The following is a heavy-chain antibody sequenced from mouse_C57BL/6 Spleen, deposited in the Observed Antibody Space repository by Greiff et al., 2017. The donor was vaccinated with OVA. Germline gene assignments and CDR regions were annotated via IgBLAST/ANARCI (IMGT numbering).Heavy chain of an antibody. V-gene: IGHV1-82*01. Sequence: QVQLKESGPELVKPGASVKISCKASGYAFSSSWMNWVKQRPGKGLEWIGRIYPGDGDTNYNGKFKGKATLTADKSSSTAYMQLSSLTSEDSAVYFCARENLSHGGTFDYWGQGTTLTVSS. CDR3: ARENLSHGGTFDY. J-gene: IGHJ2*01. CDR2: IYPGDGDT. D-gene: IGHD1-1*01. CDR1: GYAFSSSW.